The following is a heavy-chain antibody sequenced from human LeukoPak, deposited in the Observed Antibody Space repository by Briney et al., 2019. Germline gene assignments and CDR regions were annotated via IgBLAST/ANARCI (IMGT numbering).Heavy chain of an antibody. V-gene: IGHV1-8*01. J-gene: IGHJ4*02. CDR1: GYTFTSYD. D-gene: IGHD6-19*01. CDR3: ARERTIAVAGTLKY. Sequence: ASVKVSCKASGYTFTSYDINWVRQATGQGLEWMGWMNPNSGNTGYAQKFQGRVTMTRDTSTSTVYMELSSLRSEDTAVYYCARERTIAVAGTLKYWGQGTLVTVSS. CDR2: MNPNSGNT.